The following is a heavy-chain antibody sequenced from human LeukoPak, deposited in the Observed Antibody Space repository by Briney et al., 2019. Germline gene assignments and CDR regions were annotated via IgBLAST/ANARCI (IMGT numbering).Heavy chain of an antibody. Sequence: GGSLRLSCAGSGFTFKSYSINWVRQAPGKGLEWVSYISSGSTTIYYADSVKARFTISRDNAKNSLYLQMNSLRAEDTAVYYCARDVGAADWFDPWGQGTLVTVSS. CDR1: GFTFKSYS. D-gene: IGHD1-26*01. CDR2: ISSGSTTI. V-gene: IGHV3-48*01. CDR3: ARDVGAADWFDP. J-gene: IGHJ5*02.